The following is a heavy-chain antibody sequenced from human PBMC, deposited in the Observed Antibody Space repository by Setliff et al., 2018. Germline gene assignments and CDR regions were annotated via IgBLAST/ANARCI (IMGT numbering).Heavy chain of an antibody. CDR2: ISFSSSTI. V-gene: IGHV3-48*01. J-gene: IGHJ1*01. CDR3: ARDHGELGQERRTHFFRH. Sequence: GGSLRLSCAASGFTFSTYNMNWVRQAPGKGLEWVSYISFSSSTIYYADSVKGRYTISRDNAKNSLYLQMNSLRAEDTAVYYCARDHGELGQERRTHFFRHWGQGTLVTVSS. D-gene: IGHD1-1*01. CDR1: GFTFSTYN.